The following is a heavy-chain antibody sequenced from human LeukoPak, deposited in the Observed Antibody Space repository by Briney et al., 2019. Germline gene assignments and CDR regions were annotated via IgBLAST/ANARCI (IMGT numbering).Heavy chain of an antibody. D-gene: IGHD2-15*01. V-gene: IGHV4-39*07. J-gene: IGHJ1*01. CDR2: IYYSGST. CDR3: ARSREGYCSGGSCRRRGIPEYFQH. Sequence: PSETLSLTFTVSGGSISSSSYYWGWIRQPPGKGLEWMGSIYYSGSTYYNPSLKSRVTISVDTSKNQFSLKLSSVTAADTAVYYCARSREGYCSGGSCRRRGIPEYFQHWGQGTLVTVSS. CDR1: GGSISSSSYY.